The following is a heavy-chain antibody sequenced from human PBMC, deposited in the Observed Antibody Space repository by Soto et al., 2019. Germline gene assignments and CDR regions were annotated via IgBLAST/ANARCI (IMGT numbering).Heavy chain of an antibody. CDR1: GGTFSSYA. CDR2: IIPIFGTA. CDR3: ARVIAAAGVY. V-gene: IGHV1-69*12. Sequence: QVQLVQSGAEVKKPGSSVKVSCKASGGTFSSYAISWVRQAPGQGLEWMGGIIPIFGTANYAQKFQGRVTSAADDSTSTAYVGWSSRRSEDTAVYYCARVIAAAGVYWGPGTLVTVSS. J-gene: IGHJ4*02. D-gene: IGHD6-13*01.